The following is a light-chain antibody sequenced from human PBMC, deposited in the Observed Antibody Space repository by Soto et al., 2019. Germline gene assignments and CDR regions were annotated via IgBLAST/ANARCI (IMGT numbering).Light chain of an antibody. V-gene: IGKV2-28*01. Sequence: DIVMTQSPLSLPVTPGEPASISCRSSQSLLHSNGFLFLDWYLQKPGQSPQLLIYLGSNRASGVPDRFSGSGSGTDFTLKISRVEADDVGVYYCMQALQLPRTFGQGTKLEIK. J-gene: IGKJ2*01. CDR2: LGS. CDR3: MQALQLPRT. CDR1: QSLLHSNGFLF.